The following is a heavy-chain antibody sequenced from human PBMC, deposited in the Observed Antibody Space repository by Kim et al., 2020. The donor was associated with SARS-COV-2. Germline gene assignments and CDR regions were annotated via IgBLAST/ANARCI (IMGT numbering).Heavy chain of an antibody. D-gene: IGHD5-12*01. Sequence: SETLSLTCSVSGGSIRSYYWSWIRQPPGKGLEWIGNMFFSESANYNPSLKSRVTISIDTSKNQSSLKLTSVTAADTAVYFCARVGGYPLGAFDIWAQGT. CDR3: ARVGGYPLGAFDI. CDR2: MFFSESA. CDR1: GGSIRSYY. J-gene: IGHJ3*02. V-gene: IGHV4-59*01.